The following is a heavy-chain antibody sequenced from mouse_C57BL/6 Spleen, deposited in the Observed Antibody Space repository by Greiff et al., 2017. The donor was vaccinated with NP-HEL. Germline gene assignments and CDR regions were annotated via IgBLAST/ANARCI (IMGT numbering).Heavy chain of an antibody. CDR2: IYPGDGDT. CDR1: GYAFSSYW. Sequence: QVQLQQSGAELVKPGASVKISCKASGYAFSSYWMNWVKQRPGKGLEWIGQIYPGDGDTNYNGKFKGKATLTADKSSSTAYMQLISLTSEDSAVYFCAREGLGRYFDYWGQGTTLTVSS. CDR3: AREGLGRYFDY. J-gene: IGHJ2*01. V-gene: IGHV1-80*01. D-gene: IGHD4-1*01.